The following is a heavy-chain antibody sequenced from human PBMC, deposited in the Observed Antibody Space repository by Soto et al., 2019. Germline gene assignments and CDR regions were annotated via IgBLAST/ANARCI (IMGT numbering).Heavy chain of an antibody. CDR2: IKSKTDGGTT. V-gene: IGHV3-15*01. D-gene: IGHD6-13*01. CDR1: RFTFSNAW. J-gene: IGHJ3*02. Sequence: PGGSLRLSCAASRFTFSNAWMSWVRQAPGKGLEWVGRIKSKTDGGTTDYAAPVTGRFTISRDDSKNTLYLQMNSLKTEDTAVYYCTTEAAAGQDAFDIWRQRTMVTVSS. CDR3: TTEAAAGQDAFDI.